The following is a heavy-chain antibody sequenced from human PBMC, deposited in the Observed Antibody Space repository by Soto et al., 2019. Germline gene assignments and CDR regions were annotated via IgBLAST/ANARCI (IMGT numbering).Heavy chain of an antibody. Sequence: ASVKVSCKASGYTFTSYAMHWVRQAPGQRLEWMGWINAGNGNTKYSQKFQGRVTITRDTSASTAYMELSSLRSEDTAVYCCARVSPNYDILTGPFDYWGQGTLVTVSS. CDR3: ARVSPNYDILTGPFDY. D-gene: IGHD3-9*01. V-gene: IGHV1-3*01. CDR2: INAGNGNT. CDR1: GYTFTSYA. J-gene: IGHJ4*02.